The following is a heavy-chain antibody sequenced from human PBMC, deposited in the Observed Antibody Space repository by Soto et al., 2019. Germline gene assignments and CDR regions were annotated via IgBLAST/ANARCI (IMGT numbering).Heavy chain of an antibody. J-gene: IGHJ4*02. CDR3: ARGRLRNHYYDSSGYYYKGVYFDY. CDR2: INHSGST. V-gene: IGHV4-34*01. Sequence: PSETLSLTCAVYGGSFSGYYWSWIRQPPGKGLEWIGEINHSGSTNYNPSLKSLFTISVDTSKNQFSLKLSSVTAADTAVYYCARGRLRNHYYDSSGYYYKGVYFDYWGQGTLVTVSS. CDR1: GGSFSGYY. D-gene: IGHD3-22*01.